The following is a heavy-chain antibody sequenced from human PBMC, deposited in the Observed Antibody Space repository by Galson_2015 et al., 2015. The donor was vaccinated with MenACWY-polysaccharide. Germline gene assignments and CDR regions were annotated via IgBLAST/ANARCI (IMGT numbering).Heavy chain of an antibody. CDR1: GFALSGYW. D-gene: IGHD3-10*01. CDR3: ARDSAPGY. Sequence: SLRLSCAASGFALSGYWMNWVRQAPGEGLEWVANIKQDGSEKYYVDSVKGRFTISRDNAKNSLYLQMNSLRAEDTAVYYCARDSAPGYWGQGTLVTVSS. CDR2: IKQDGSEK. V-gene: IGHV3-7*01. J-gene: IGHJ4*02.